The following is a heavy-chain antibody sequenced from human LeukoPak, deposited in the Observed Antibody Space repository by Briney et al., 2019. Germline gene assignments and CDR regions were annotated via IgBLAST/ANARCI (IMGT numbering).Heavy chain of an antibody. V-gene: IGHV3-23*01. CDR3: AKDSSGYLQWLDY. CDR2: ISGSGGGT. CDR1: GFTFSSYA. Sequence: GGSLRLSCAASGFTFSSYAMSWVRQAPGKGLEWVSAISGSGGGTYYADSVKGRFTISRDNSKNTLYLQMNSLRAEDTAVYYCAKDSSGYLQWLDYWGQGTLVTVSS. D-gene: IGHD3-22*01. J-gene: IGHJ4*02.